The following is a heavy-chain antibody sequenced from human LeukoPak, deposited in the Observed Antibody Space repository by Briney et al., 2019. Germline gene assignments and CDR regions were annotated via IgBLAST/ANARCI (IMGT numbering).Heavy chain of an antibody. V-gene: IGHV4-59*01. CDR1: DGSISSYY. CDR2: IYYSRST. Sequence: SETLSLTCTVSDGSISSYYWSWIRQPPGKGLEWIGYIYYSRSTNYNPSLKSRVTISVDTSKNQFSLKLSSVTAADTAVYYCAREFYYGSGSYVYFDYWGQGTLVTVSS. D-gene: IGHD3-10*01. J-gene: IGHJ4*02. CDR3: AREFYYGSGSYVYFDY.